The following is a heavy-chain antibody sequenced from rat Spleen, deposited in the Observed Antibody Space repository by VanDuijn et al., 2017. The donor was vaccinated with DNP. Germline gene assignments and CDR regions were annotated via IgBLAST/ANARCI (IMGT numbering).Heavy chain of an antibody. Sequence: EVQLVESGGGLVQPGRSLKLSCAASGFTFSNYGMAWVRQAPTKGLEWVASITNSGGSTYYRDSVKGRFTISRDNAKSTLYLQMDSLRSEDTATYYCTTGGEGFDYWGQGVMVTVSS. CDR2: ITNSGGST. V-gene: IGHV5-27*01. D-gene: IGHD1-11*01. J-gene: IGHJ2*01. CDR3: TTGGEGFDY. CDR1: GFTFSNYG.